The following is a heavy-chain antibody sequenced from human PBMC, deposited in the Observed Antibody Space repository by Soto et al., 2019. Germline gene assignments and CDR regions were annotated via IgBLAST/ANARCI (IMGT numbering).Heavy chain of an antibody. CDR2: IWYDGSNK. CDR3: ARLRRFLESYGMDV. CDR1: GFTFSSYG. J-gene: IGHJ6*02. V-gene: IGHV3-33*01. D-gene: IGHD3-3*01. Sequence: AGGSLRLSCAASGFTFSSYGMHWVRQAPGKGLEWVAVIWYDGSNKYYADSVKGRFTISRDNSKNTLYLQMNSLRAEDTAVYYCARLRRFLESYGMDVWGQGTTVTVSS.